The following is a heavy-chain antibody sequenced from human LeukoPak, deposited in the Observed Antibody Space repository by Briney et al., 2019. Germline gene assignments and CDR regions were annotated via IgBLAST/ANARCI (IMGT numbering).Heavy chain of an antibody. CDR3: ARGHCSSTSCYTVGILADV. CDR1: GYIFTDYY. CDR2: INPSGGST. Sequence: ASVKVSCKTSGYIFTDYYIHWVRQAPGQGLEWMGIINPSGGSTSYAQKFQGRVTMTRDTSTSTVYMELSSLRSEDTAVYYCARGHCSSTSCYTVGILADVWGQGTTVTVSS. D-gene: IGHD2-2*02. V-gene: IGHV1-46*01. J-gene: IGHJ6*02.